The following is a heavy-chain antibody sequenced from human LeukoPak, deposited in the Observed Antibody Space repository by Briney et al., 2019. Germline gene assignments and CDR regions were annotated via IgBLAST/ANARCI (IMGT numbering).Heavy chain of an antibody. CDR3: ARGTVQYQLRKPANWFDP. V-gene: IGHV4-39*01. Sequence: PSETLSLTCTVSGGSISSGSYYWGWIRQPPGKGLEWIGSIYYSGSTYYNPSLKSRVTISVDTSKNQFSLKLSSVTAADTAVYYCARGTVQYQLRKPANWFDPWGQGTLVTVSS. CDR2: IYYSGST. D-gene: IGHD2-2*01. CDR1: GGSISSGSYY. J-gene: IGHJ5*02.